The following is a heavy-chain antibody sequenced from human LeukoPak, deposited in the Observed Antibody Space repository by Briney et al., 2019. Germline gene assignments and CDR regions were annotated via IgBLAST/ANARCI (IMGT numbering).Heavy chain of an antibody. CDR2: IYYSGST. D-gene: IGHD3-10*01. J-gene: IGHJ6*02. Sequence: SEALSLTCTVSGGSLSSGGSYWSWIRQHPGKGLEWIGYIYYSGSTYYNPSLKSRATITVDTSKDQFSLELSSGTAADTAVYYCARGPSQIWFGTYGMDVWGQGTTVTVSS. CDR3: ARGPSQIWFGTYGMDV. CDR1: GGSLSSGGSY. V-gene: IGHV4-31*03.